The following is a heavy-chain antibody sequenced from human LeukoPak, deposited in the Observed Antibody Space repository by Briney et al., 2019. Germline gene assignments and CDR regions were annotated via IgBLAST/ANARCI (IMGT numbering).Heavy chain of an antibody. D-gene: IGHD3-10*01. CDR2: MNPNSGNT. J-gene: IGHJ3*02. CDR3: ARGLARFIGEGPDAFDI. CDR1: GYTFTSYD. Sequence: ASVKVSCKASGYTFTSYDINWVRQATGQGLEWMGWMNPNSGNTGYAQKFQGRVTMTRNTYISTAYMELSSLRSEDTAVYYCARGLARFIGEGPDAFDIWGQGTMVTVSS. V-gene: IGHV1-8*01.